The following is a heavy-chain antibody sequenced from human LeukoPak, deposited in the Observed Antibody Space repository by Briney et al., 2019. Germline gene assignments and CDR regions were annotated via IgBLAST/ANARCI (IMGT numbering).Heavy chain of an antibody. CDR2: INYSGSN. CDR3: ARDGYYDSSGYYRNWFDP. J-gene: IGHJ5*02. CDR1: GGSISSGGYY. V-gene: IGHV4-31*03. Sequence: SQTLSLTCTVSGGSISSGGYYWSWIRQHPGKGLEWIGYINYSGSNNYNPSLKSRVTISVDTSKNQFSLKLSSVTAADSAVYYCARDGYYDSSGYYRNWFDPWGQGTLVTVSS. D-gene: IGHD3-22*01.